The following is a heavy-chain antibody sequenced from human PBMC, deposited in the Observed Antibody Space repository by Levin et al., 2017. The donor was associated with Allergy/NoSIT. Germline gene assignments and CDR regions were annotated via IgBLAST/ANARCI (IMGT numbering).Heavy chain of an antibody. CDR1: GFTFSSYW. CDR2: IKPDGSEK. Sequence: AGESLKISCAASGFTFSSYWMSWVRQAPGKGLEWVANIKPDGSEKYYVDSVKGRFTISRDNGKNSLDLQMNSLRAEDTAVYYCARDWGGGSGRPSDYWGQGTLVTVSS. V-gene: IGHV3-7*01. D-gene: IGHD6-19*01. CDR3: ARDWGGGSGRPSDY. J-gene: IGHJ4*02.